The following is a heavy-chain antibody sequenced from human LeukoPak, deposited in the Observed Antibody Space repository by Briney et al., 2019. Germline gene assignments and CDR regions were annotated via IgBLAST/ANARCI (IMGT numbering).Heavy chain of an antibody. D-gene: IGHD1-26*01. J-gene: IGHJ4*02. Sequence: GASVKVSCKASGYTFSGYYMNWVRQAPGQGLEWMGWINSNIGGTNYAQKFQGRVTMTRDTSISTAYMELTGLRPDDTAVYYCARADIVGATPDFDYWGQGTLVTVSS. CDR3: ARADIVGATPDFDY. CDR1: GYTFSGYY. V-gene: IGHV1-2*02. CDR2: INSNIGGT.